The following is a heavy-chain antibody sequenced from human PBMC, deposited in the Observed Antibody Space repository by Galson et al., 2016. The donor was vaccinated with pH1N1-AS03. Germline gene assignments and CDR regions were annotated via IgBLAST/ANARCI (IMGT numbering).Heavy chain of an antibody. CDR1: EYIFTDFY. Sequence: SVKVSCKASEYIFTDFYVHWVRQAPGQGLEWMGWINTDSGVTNYAQKFEAWVTLTRDTSVSTAYMELYGLKSDDTAVYYCARDPRGPCSSATCATSYYFGMDVWGQGTTVTVSS. V-gene: IGHV1-2*04. D-gene: IGHD2-2*01. J-gene: IGHJ6*02. CDR2: INTDSGVT. CDR3: ARDPRGPCSSATCATSYYFGMDV.